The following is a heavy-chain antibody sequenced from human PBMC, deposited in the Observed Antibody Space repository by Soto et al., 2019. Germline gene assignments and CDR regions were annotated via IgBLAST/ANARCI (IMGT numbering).Heavy chain of an antibody. CDR3: ARSQVPPGLLDP. J-gene: IGHJ5*02. CDR2: ISAYNGNT. Sequence: ASVKGSWTASGDTFTCYGLSWVRRAPGQGLEWMGWISAYNGNTNYAQKLQGRVTMTTDTSTSTAYMELRSLRSDDTAVYYCARSQVPPGLLDPWGQGTPVTVSS. V-gene: IGHV1-18*04. CDR1: GDTFTCYG. D-gene: IGHD3-10*01.